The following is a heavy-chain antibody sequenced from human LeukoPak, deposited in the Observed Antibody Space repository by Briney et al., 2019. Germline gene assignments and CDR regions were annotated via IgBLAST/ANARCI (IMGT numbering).Heavy chain of an antibody. J-gene: IGHJ5*02. V-gene: IGHV4-59*01. CDR2: IYGSGST. Sequence: SETLSLTCSVSGGSIRSDYWSWIRQPPGKGLEWIGQIYGSGSTNYNPSLKSRVTLSVDTSKNQFSLKLSSVTAADTAVYYCAREGTSGTHLNWFDPWGQGTLVTVSS. CDR1: GGSIRSDY. D-gene: IGHD1-1*01. CDR3: AREGTSGTHLNWFDP.